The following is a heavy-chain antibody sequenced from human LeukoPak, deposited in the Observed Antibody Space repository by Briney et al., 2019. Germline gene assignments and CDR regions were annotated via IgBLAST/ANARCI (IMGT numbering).Heavy chain of an antibody. CDR3: AKEVSSSNIDH. Sequence: PGRSLRLSCAASGFTFSSYGMHWVRQAPGKGLEWVAVISFDGKTKYYTDSVKGRFTISRDNSKNTLYLQMNSLRAEDTAVYYCAKEVSSSNIDHCGQGTLVTVSS. D-gene: IGHD5/OR15-5a*01. V-gene: IGHV3-30*18. CDR1: GFTFSSYG. J-gene: IGHJ4*02. CDR2: ISFDGKTK.